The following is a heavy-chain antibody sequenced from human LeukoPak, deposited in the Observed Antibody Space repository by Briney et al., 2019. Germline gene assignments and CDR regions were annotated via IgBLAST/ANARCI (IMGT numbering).Heavy chain of an antibody. Sequence: GGSLRLSCAASGFTFNDYNMNRVRQAPGKGLEWVSYITSTSRTTYYAASVKGRFTISRDNAKNLLYLQMNSLRAEDTAMYYCARDPVFGVGGNRFDPWGQGTLVTVSS. J-gene: IGHJ5*02. CDR3: ARDPVFGVGGNRFDP. V-gene: IGHV3-48*01. CDR1: GFTFNDYN. D-gene: IGHD3-3*01. CDR2: ITSTSRTT.